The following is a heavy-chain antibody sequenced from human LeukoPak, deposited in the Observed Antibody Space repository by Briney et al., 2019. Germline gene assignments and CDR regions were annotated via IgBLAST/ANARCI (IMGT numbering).Heavy chain of an antibody. V-gene: IGHV1-18*04. J-gene: IGHJ5*02. CDR1: GYTFTSYG. Sequence: ASVKVSCKASGYTFTSYGISWVRQAPGQGLEWMGWISAYNGNTNYAQKLQGRVTMTTDTSTSTAYMELRSLRSDDTAVYYCARDQSATVTSGWFDPWGQGTLVTVSP. CDR2: ISAYNGNT. CDR3: ARDQSATVTSGWFDP. D-gene: IGHD4-17*01.